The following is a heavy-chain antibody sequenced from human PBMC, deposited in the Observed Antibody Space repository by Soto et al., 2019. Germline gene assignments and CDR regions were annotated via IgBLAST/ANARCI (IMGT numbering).Heavy chain of an antibody. J-gene: IGHJ6*02. CDR3: ARRVAARQYYYYYYGMDV. D-gene: IGHD6-6*01. CDR1: GGSIISSSYY. CDR2: IYYSGST. Sequence: PSETLSPTGPGPGGSIISSSYYWGWIRQPPGKGLEWIGSIYYSGSTYYNPSLKSRVTISVDTSKNQFSLKLSSVTAADTAVYYCARRVAARQYYYYYYGMDVWGQGTTVTVSS. V-gene: IGHV4-39*01.